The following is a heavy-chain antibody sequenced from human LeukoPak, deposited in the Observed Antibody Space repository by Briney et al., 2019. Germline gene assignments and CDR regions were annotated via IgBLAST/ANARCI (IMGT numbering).Heavy chain of an antibody. CDR2: ISYDGSNK. J-gene: IGHJ3*02. V-gene: IGHV3-30-3*01. CDR1: GFTFSSYA. Sequence: GGSLRLSCAASGFTFSSYAMHWVRQAPGKGLEWVAVISYDGSNKYYADSVKGRFTISRDNAKNSLFLQMNSLRAEDTAVYYCAREGRPNAFDIWGQGTMVTVSS. CDR3: AREGRPNAFDI.